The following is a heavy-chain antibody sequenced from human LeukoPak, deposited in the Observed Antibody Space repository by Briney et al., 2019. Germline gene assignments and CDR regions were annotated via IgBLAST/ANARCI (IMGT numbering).Heavy chain of an antibody. CDR1: GFTFSSYW. CDR3: ASHRGSSGLFGY. V-gene: IGHV3-74*01. CDR2: INTDGSST. Sequence: GGSLRLSCAASGFTFSSYWMHWVRQALGKGLVWVSRINTDGSSTSYADSVKGRFTISRDNAKNTLYLQMNSLRAEDTAVYYCASHRGSSGLFGYWGQGTLVTVSS. J-gene: IGHJ4*02. D-gene: IGHD6-6*01.